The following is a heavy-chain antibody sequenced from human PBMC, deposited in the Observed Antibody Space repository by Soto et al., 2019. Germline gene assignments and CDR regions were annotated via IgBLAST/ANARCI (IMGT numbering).Heavy chain of an antibody. CDR2: ISYDGSNK. D-gene: IGHD3-22*01. CDR3: ARDREFYESSGLYFDY. CDR1: GFTFSSYG. Sequence: GGSLRLSCAASGFTFSSYGIHWVRQAPGKGLEGVAVISYDGSNKYYADSVKGRFTISRDNSKNTLYLQMNSLRAEDTAVYYCARDREFYESSGLYFDYWGQGILVTVSS. V-gene: IGHV3-30*03. J-gene: IGHJ4*02.